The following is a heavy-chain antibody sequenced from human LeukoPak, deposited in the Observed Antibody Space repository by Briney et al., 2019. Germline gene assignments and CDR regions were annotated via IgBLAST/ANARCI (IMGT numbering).Heavy chain of an antibody. J-gene: IGHJ4*02. V-gene: IGHV3-23*01. CDR3: AKVSWANYFDY. D-gene: IGHD6-13*01. Sequence: PGGSLRLSCAASGLSFSTYAMGSVRQAPGKGLEWVSAISGSGGNTYYADSVRGRFTISRDNYKNTLYLQMNSRRAEDTVIYYFAKVSWANYFDYLVQGALVTVSS. CDR1: GLSFSTYA. CDR2: ISGSGGNT.